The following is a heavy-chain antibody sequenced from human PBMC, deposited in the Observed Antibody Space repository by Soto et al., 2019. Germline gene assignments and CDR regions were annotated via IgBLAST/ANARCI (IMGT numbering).Heavy chain of an antibody. D-gene: IGHD2-21*01. CDR3: ARAIYPIVGIDY. Sequence: SETLSLTCAVYGGSFSGYYWSWIRQPPGKGLEWIGEINHSGSTNYNPSLKSRVTISVDTSKNQFSLKLSSVTAADTAVYYCARAIYPIVGIDYWGQGTLVTVSS. V-gene: IGHV4-34*01. CDR1: GGSFSGYY. J-gene: IGHJ4*02. CDR2: INHSGST.